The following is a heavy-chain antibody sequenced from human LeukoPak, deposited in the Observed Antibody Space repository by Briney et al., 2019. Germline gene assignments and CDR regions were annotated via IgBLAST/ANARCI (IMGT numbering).Heavy chain of an antibody. J-gene: IGHJ3*01. CDR1: GFTFGNSW. V-gene: IGHV3-74*01. D-gene: IGHD1-14*01. CDR3: VVVVEPPDSDGFDV. Sequence: GGSLRLSCAASGFTFGNSWVPWVRQAPGKGLVWVSLVNADGSTATYADSVKGRFTISRDNARNTLSLQMNSLTIEDTAVYYCVVVVEPPDSDGFDVWGQGTMITVSS. CDR2: VNADGSTA.